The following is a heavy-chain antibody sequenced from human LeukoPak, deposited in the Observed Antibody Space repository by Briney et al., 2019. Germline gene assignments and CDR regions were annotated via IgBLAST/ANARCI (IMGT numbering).Heavy chain of an antibody. CDR1: GFTFSSYA. J-gene: IGHJ4*02. CDR2: ISGSGGST. CDR3: AKGATGTTVTTDY. V-gene: IGHV3-23*01. D-gene: IGHD4-17*01. Sequence: GGSLRLSCAASGFTFSSYAISWVRQAPGKGLEWVSAISGSGGSTYYADSVKGRFTNSRDNSKNTLYLQMNSLRAEDTAVYYCAKGATGTTVTTDYWGQGTLVTVSS.